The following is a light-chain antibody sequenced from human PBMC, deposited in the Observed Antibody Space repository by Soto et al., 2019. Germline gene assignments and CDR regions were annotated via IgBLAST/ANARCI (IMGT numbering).Light chain of an antibody. CDR2: EVT. CDR3: SSYTGSSTLYV. J-gene: IGLJ1*01. CDR1: SSDVGAYNY. Sequence: QSVLTQPASVSRSPGQSITISCTGTSSDVGAYNYVSWYQQYPGKAPRLMITEVTSRPSGISNRFSGSKSGNSASLTISGLQAEDEAEYYCSSYTGSSTLYVFGTGTKATV. V-gene: IGLV2-14*01.